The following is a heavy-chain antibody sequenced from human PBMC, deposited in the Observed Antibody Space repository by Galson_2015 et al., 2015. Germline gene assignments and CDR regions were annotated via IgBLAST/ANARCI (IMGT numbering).Heavy chain of an antibody. V-gene: IGHV4-59*01. CDR3: ARAGYSGYDLTLTIDY. Sequence: SETLSLTCTVSGGSISSYYWNWIRQPPGKGLEWIGYIYYSGSTNYNPSLKSRVTISVDTSKNQFSLKLSSVTAADTAVYYCARAGYSGYDLTLTIDYWGQGTLVTVSS. CDR2: IYYSGST. CDR1: GGSISSYY. D-gene: IGHD5-12*01. J-gene: IGHJ4*02.